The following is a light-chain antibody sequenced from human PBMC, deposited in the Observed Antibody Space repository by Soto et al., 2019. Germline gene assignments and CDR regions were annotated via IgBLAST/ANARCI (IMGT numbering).Light chain of an antibody. CDR2: DAS. V-gene: IGKV1-33*01. CDR3: QQYDSLPIT. CDR1: HDIDKY. J-gene: IGKJ5*01. Sequence: DIQMTQSPSSLSTSVGDSITITCQASHDIDKYLYWYQQKPGKAPKLLIYDASTLDTGVPSRFSGSRSGTRFTLTISSLQPEDIATYYCQQYDSLPITFGQGTRLDIK.